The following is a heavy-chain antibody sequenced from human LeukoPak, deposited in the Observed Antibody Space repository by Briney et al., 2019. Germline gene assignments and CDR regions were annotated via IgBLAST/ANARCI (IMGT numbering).Heavy chain of an antibody. Sequence: SETLSLTCAVYGGSFSGYYWSWIRQPPGKGLEWIGEINHSGSTNYNPSLKSRVTISVDTSKNQFSLKLTSVTAADTAVYSCARLLDNDISGDPDTFDVWGQGTTVIVSS. J-gene: IGHJ3*01. V-gene: IGHV4-34*01. CDR1: GGSFSGYY. D-gene: IGHD3-22*01. CDR2: INHSGST. CDR3: ARLLDNDISGDPDTFDV.